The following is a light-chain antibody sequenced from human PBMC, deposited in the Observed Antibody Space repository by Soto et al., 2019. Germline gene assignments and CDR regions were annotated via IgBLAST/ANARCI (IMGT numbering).Light chain of an antibody. CDR1: QSVNSY. Sequence: DIQMTQSPSSLSASVGDRVTISCRASQSVNSYLSWYQHRPGEAPKLLIYAASNLQSGVPSRFSGSGSGTDFTLTISSLQPEDVATYSCQQNYNAPPTFGPGTKVEIK. V-gene: IGKV1-39*01. J-gene: IGKJ1*01. CDR2: AAS. CDR3: QQNYNAPPT.